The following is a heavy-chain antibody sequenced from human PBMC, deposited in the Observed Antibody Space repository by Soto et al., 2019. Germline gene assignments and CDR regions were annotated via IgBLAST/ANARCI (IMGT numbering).Heavy chain of an antibody. CDR2: IKQDGTEK. Sequence: PGGSLRLSCAASGFTFSSYWMTWVRQAPGKGLEWVANIKQDGTEKYYVDSVKGRFTVSRDNAKNSLYLQMNSLRAEDTAVYYCARDPSPAPGEHQLFFSPGAMDVWGQGTTVTVSS. CDR3: ARDPSPAPGEHQLFFSPGAMDV. V-gene: IGHV3-7*01. CDR1: GFTFSSYW. D-gene: IGHD6-13*01. J-gene: IGHJ6*02.